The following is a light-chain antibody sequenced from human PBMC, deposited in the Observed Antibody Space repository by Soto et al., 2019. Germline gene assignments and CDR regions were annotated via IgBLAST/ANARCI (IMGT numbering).Light chain of an antibody. CDR2: GAS. CDR3: QQYGSSPLT. CDR1: QSVSSSY. V-gene: IGKV3-20*01. J-gene: IGKJ4*01. Sequence: EIVLTQSPGTLPLSPGERATLSCRASQSVSSSYLAWYQQKPGQAPRLLIYGASSRATGIPDRFSGSGSGTDFTLTINRLEPEDFAVYYCQQYGSSPLTFGGGNKVEIK.